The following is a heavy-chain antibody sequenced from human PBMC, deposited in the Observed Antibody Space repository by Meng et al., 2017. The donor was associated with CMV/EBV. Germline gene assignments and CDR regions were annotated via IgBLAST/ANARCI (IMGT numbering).Heavy chain of an antibody. D-gene: IGHD3-16*01. CDR3: ARDGANRAFDY. CDR2: ISYDGSNK. V-gene: IGHV3-30-3*01. CDR1: GFTFSSYA. J-gene: IGHJ4*02. Sequence: GESLKISYAASGFTFSSYAMHWVRQAPGKGLEWVAVISYDGSNKYYADSVKGRFTISRDNSKNTLYLQMNSLRAEDTAVYYCARDGANRAFDYWGQGTLVTVSS.